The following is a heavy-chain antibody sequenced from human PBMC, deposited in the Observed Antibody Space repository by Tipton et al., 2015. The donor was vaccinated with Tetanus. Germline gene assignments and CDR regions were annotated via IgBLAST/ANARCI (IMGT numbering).Heavy chain of an antibody. Sequence: SLRLSCATSGLSFSGYGLHWLRXXXXKGLEWVALVAYDGNNKSXXDSVKGRFTISRDNSKDTLYLQMNSLRPEDTAVYYCARDGFYYGSGSYYRAFWGQGTLVTVSP. CDR1: GLSFSGYG. CDR2: VAYDGNNK. CDR3: ARDGFYYGSGSYYRAF. V-gene: IGHV3-30-3*01. J-gene: IGHJ4*02. D-gene: IGHD3-10*01.